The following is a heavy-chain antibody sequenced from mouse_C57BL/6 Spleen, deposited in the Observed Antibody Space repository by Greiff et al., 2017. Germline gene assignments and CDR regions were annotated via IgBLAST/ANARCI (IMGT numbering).Heavy chain of an antibody. D-gene: IGHD1-1*01. Sequence: VKLQASGAELVKPGASVKISCKASGYAFSSYWMNWVKQRPGKGLEWIGQIYPGDGDTNYNGKFKGKATLTADKSSSTAYMQLSSLTSADSAVYFCAPYYYGSSLYAMDYWGQGTSVTVSA. CDR3: APYYYGSSLYAMDY. CDR2: IYPGDGDT. CDR1: GYAFSSYW. J-gene: IGHJ4*01. V-gene: IGHV1-80*01.